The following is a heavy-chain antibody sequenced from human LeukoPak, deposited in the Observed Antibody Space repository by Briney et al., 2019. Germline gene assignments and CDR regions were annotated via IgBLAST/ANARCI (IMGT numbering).Heavy chain of an antibody. D-gene: IGHD3-16*01. CDR1: GYLFTSYG. CDR2: IRAYNGDT. V-gene: IGHV1-18*01. CDR3: AREGDNYMDV. J-gene: IGHJ6*03. Sequence: ASVKVSCKASGYLFTSYGISWVRQAPGQGPEWMGWIRAYNGDTNYAQKLQGRVTMTTDTSTSTAYMELRSLRSDDTAVYYCAREGDNYMDVWGKGTTVIVSS.